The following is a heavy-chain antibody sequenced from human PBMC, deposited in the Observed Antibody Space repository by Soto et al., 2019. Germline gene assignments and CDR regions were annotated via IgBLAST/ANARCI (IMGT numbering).Heavy chain of an antibody. CDR2: ISGNGVST. V-gene: IGHV3-23*01. CDR1: GIIFRSYA. J-gene: IGHJ4*02. D-gene: IGHD2-15*01. Sequence: GGSLRLSCEASGIIFRSYAINWVRQAPGKGLEWVSGISGNGVSTYYADSVKGRFTISRDNSKNTLYLQMNSLRADDTALYYCAKVKGCGGGSCYVLDYWGQGTLVTVSS. CDR3: AKVKGCGGGSCYVLDY.